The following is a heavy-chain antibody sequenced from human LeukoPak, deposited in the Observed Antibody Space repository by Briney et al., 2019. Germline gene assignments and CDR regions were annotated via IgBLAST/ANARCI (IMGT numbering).Heavy chain of an antibody. Sequence: MPSETLSLTCTVSGGSISSSAYHWGWIRRPPGKGLEWIGTINYGGNTYYNLSLKSRVIIFLDTSKNQFSLKLSSVTAADTAVYYCARLWSTSCKGGSCPHQPNYWGQGTRVTVPS. CDR1: GGSISSSAYH. J-gene: IGHJ4*02. V-gene: IGHV4-39*01. D-gene: IGHD2-15*01. CDR2: INYGGNT. CDR3: ARLWSTSCKGGSCPHQPNY.